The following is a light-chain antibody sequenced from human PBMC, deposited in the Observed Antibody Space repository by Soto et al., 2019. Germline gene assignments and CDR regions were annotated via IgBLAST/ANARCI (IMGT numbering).Light chain of an antibody. CDR2: GAS. J-gene: IGKJ2*01. CDR1: QSVSSY. Sequence: DIVLTQSPATLSLSPGERATLSCRASQSVSSYLAWYQHKPGQAPRLLIYGASNRATDIPARFSGRGSGTYFTLTISSLESGDSAVYYCQQRGKWPRTFGQGTKLEIK. CDR3: QQRGKWPRT. V-gene: IGKV3-11*01.